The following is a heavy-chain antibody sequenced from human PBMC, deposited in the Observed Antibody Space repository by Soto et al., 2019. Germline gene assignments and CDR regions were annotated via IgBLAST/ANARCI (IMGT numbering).Heavy chain of an antibody. CDR1: GFIFSNAW. Sequence: PGASLRLSCAASGFIFSNAWMAWVRQAPGKGLDCVGSIQSKTDCRTTGYATNEKGKFTISRNNSKNTLYLQMNSLNTEDKAVYYCVTYGNCWFYFEDWGQGTPVTVSS. CDR3: VTYGNCWFYFED. CDR2: IQSKTDCRTT. D-gene: IGHD2-21*01. J-gene: IGHJ4*02. V-gene: IGHV3-15*01.